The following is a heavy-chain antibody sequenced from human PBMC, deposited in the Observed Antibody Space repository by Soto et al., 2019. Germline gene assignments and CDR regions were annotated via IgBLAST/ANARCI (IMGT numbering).Heavy chain of an antibody. D-gene: IGHD2-21*02. V-gene: IGHV3-7*01. J-gene: IGHJ6*02. CDR1: GFTFSSYW. CDR3: ARDSVVTAIYGMDV. CDR2: IKQDGSEK. Sequence: VGSLRLSCAASGFTFSSYWMSWVRQAPGKGLEWVANIKQDGSEKYYVDSVKGRFTISRDNAKNSLYLQMNSLRAEDTAVYYCARDSVVTAIYGMDVWGQGTTVTVSS.